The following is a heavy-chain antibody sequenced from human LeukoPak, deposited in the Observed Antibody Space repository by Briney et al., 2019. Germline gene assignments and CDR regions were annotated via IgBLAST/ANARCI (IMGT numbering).Heavy chain of an antibody. CDR2: ISPDGSST. V-gene: IGHV3-74*01. CDR1: GFTFSSYW. J-gene: IGHJ4*02. Sequence: QPGGSLRLSCAASGFTFSSYWMHWVRHAPGKGLVWVSRISPDGSSTSYADSVKGRFTISIDNAKNTLYLQLNSLRAEDTAVYYCARGSSYYFDYWGQGTLVTVSS. D-gene: IGHD6-6*01. CDR3: ARGSSYYFDY.